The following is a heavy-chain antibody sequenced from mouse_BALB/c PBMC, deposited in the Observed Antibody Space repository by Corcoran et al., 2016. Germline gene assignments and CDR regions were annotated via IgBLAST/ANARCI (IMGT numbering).Heavy chain of an antibody. J-gene: IGHJ2*01. D-gene: IGHD1-1*01. CDR2: INPNNGGT. V-gene: IGHV1-18*01. CDR3: ARRDPTVVYFDY. CDR1: GYTFTDYN. Sequence: EVLLQQSGPELVKPGASVKITCKASGYTFTDYNMDWVKQSHGKSLEWIGDINPNNGGTIYNQKFKGKAKLTVDKSSSTAYMELRSLTSEDTAVYYCARRDPTVVYFDYWGQGTTLTVSS.